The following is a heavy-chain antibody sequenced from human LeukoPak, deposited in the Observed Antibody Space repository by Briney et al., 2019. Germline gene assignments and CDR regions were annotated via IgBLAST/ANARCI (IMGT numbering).Heavy chain of an antibody. V-gene: IGHV4-39*01. D-gene: IGHD1-20*01. J-gene: IGHJ4*02. CDR2: IYYSGST. CDR1: GGSISSSSYY. CDR3: ARRPLSGTTKSDY. Sequence: SETLSLTCTVSGGSISSSSYYWGWIRQPPGKGLEWIGSIYYSGSTYYNPSLKSRVTISVDTSKNQFSLKLSSVTAADTAVYYCARRPLSGTTKSDYWGQGTLVTVSS.